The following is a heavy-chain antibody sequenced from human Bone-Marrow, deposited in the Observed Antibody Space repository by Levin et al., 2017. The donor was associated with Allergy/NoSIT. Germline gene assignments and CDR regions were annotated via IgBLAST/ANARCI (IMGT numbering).Heavy chain of an antibody. CDR1: GLTLSNYD. V-gene: IGHV3-23*01. D-gene: IGHD1-20*01. J-gene: IGHJ4*02. CDR3: AELKWNDLDHY. Sequence: PGGSLRLSCAASGLTLSNYDLSWVRQAPGKGLEWVSALRSDSSTHYADSVKGRFTVSRDDSYKTLYLQMNNLRAEDTAVYYCAELKWNDLDHYWGQGTLVTVSS. CDR2: LRSDSST.